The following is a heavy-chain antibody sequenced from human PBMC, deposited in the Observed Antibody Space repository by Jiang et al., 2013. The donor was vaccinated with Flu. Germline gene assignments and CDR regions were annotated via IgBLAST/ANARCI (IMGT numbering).Heavy chain of an antibody. CDR2: IYYSGST. V-gene: IGHV4-59*01. CDR1: Y. Sequence: YWSWIRQPPGKGLEWIGYIYYSGSTNYNPSLKSRVTISVDTSRTRFSLKLSSVTAADTAVYYCAREVKQQPNGWVYYYYMDVWGKGTTVTVSS. D-gene: IGHD6-13*01. CDR3: AREVKQQPNGWVYYYYMDV. J-gene: IGHJ6*03.